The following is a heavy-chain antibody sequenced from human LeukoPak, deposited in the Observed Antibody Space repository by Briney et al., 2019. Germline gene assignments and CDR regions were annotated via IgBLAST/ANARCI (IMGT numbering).Heavy chain of an antibody. Sequence: GGSLRLSCAASGFTFTSYWMTWVRQAPGKGLEGLANIRQDGGATYYGGSVKGRFTISRDNDKNSLFLQMNSLRAEDTAVYYCATSKDTAGGPYWGQGTLVTVSS. CDR1: GFTFTSYW. CDR2: IRQDGGAT. J-gene: IGHJ4*02. V-gene: IGHV3-7*01. D-gene: IGHD5-18*01. CDR3: ATSKDTAGGPY.